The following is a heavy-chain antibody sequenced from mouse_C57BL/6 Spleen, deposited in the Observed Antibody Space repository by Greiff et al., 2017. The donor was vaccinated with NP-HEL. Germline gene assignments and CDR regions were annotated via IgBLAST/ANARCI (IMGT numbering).Heavy chain of an antibody. V-gene: IGHV5-17*01. CDR3: ARGEYDYDGGDYYAMDY. CDR1: GFTFSDYG. D-gene: IGHD2-4*01. Sequence: EVMLVESGGGLVKPGGSLKLSCAASGFTFSDYGMHWVRQAPEKGLEWVAYISSGSSTIYYADTVKGRFTISRDNAKNTLFLQMTSLRSEDTAMYYCARGEYDYDGGDYYAMDYWGQGTSVTVSS. J-gene: IGHJ4*01. CDR2: ISSGSSTI.